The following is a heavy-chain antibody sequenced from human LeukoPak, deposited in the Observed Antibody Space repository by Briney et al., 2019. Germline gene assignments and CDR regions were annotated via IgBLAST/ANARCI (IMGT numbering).Heavy chain of an antibody. Sequence: SETLSLNCAVSGYSISSGYYWGWIRQPPGKGLEWIGSMYHSGSTYYNPSLKSRVTISVDTTKNQFSLKVSSVTAADTAVYYCARHIRGSRNGDAFDIWGQGTMVTVSS. D-gene: IGHD3-10*01. V-gene: IGHV4-38-2*01. CDR2: MYHSGST. CDR1: GYSISSGYY. J-gene: IGHJ3*02. CDR3: ARHIRGSRNGDAFDI.